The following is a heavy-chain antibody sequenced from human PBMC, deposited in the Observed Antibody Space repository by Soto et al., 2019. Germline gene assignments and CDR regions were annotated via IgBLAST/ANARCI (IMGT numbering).Heavy chain of an antibody. CDR2: INSDGSST. CDR3: ARGSKEVTMVRGAKRGGFDP. V-gene: IGHV3-74*01. CDR1: GFTFSSYW. D-gene: IGHD3-10*01. Sequence: EVQLVESGGGLVQPGGSLRLSCAASGFTFSSYWMHWVRQAPGKGLVWVSRINSDGSSTSYADSVKGRFTISRDNAKNTRYLQMNSLRAEATAVYYCARGSKEVTMVRGAKRGGFDPWGQGTLVTVSS. J-gene: IGHJ5*02.